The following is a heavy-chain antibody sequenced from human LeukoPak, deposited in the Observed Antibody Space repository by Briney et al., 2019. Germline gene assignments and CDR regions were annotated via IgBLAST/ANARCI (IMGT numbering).Heavy chain of an antibody. CDR1: GFTFSNYG. CDR3: ARRSAAAGYGEYFQH. Sequence: GGSLRLSCEPPGFTFSNYGMHWVRQPPGKGLEWVAFISYGATEKQYADSVKGRFTISRDDSKNTLFLQMNSLRAEDTAVYYCARRSAAAGYGEYFQHWGQGTLVTVSS. J-gene: IGHJ1*01. V-gene: IGHV3-33*01. CDR2: ISYGATEK. D-gene: IGHD6-13*01.